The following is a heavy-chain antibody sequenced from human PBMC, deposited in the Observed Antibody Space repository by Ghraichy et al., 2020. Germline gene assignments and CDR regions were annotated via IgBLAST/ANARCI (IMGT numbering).Heavy chain of an antibody. V-gene: IGHV3-23*01. CDR2: LGADGRST. J-gene: IGHJ3*01. Sequence: GGSLRLSCAVSEFTFDGYSMTWVRQPPGKGLEWVSTLGADGRSTFYADSVKGRFTISRDKSKRTMYLQMNSLRADDTAVYYCAKEGGRLGEGAFDVWGQGTKVTVPS. CDR3: AKEGGRLGEGAFDV. D-gene: IGHD3-10*01. CDR1: EFTFDGYS.